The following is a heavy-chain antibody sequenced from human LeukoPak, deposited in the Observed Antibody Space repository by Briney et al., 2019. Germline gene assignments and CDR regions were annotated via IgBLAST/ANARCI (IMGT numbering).Heavy chain of an antibody. CDR2: ISVSGNT. CDR3: AKAPVTTCSGAYCYPFDY. Sequence: TGGSLRLSCAASGFTLSSYAMSWVRQGPGKGLEWVSAISVSGNTYHADSVKGRFTISRESYKNTLYLQMNSMRAEDAAVYYCAKAPVTTCSGAYCYPFDYWGRGTLVTVSS. J-gene: IGHJ4*02. CDR1: GFTLSSYA. D-gene: IGHD2-15*01. V-gene: IGHV3-23*01.